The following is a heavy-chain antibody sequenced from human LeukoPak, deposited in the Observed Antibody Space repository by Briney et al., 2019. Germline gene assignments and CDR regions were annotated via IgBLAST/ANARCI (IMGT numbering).Heavy chain of an antibody. CDR2: IYKNGGT. CDR1: GGSISSYY. CDR3: ARDRDYDFWSGYPSHNWFDP. Sequence: SETPSLTCTVSGGSISSYYWSWLRQSAGKGLEWIGRIYKNGGTYYNPSLKSRVTMSVDTSKNQFSLKLNSVTAADTAVYYCARDRDYDFWSGYPSHNWFDPWGQGTLVTVSS. V-gene: IGHV4-4*07. J-gene: IGHJ5*02. D-gene: IGHD3-3*01.